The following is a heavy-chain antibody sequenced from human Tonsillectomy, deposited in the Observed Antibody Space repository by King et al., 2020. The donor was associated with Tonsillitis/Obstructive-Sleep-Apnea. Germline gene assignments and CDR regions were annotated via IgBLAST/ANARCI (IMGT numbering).Heavy chain of an antibody. V-gene: IGHV3-30*18. D-gene: IGHD6-13*01. J-gene: IGHJ4*02. CDR2: VSDDGMTT. CDR3: TKEGYSSKWTFDY. CDR1: GFTFSSFG. Sequence: VQLVESGGGVVQPGRSLRLSWAASGFTFSSFGIHWVRQAPGKGLEWVAVVSDDGMTTYYADSVKGRFTISRDNSKNTLYLQMTGLRSEDTALYYCTKEGYSSKWTFDYWGLGTLVTVSS.